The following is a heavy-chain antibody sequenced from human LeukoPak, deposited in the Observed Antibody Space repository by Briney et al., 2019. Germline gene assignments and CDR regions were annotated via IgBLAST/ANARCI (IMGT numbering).Heavy chain of an antibody. CDR1: GFTFSSYA. Sequence: GRSLRLSCAASGFTFSSYAMHWVRQAPGKGLEWVSGINWNGGSTGYADSVKGRFTISRDNAKNSLYLQMNSLRAEDTALYHCARELPRAPFDYWGQGTLVTVSS. CDR2: INWNGGST. CDR3: ARELPRAPFDY. J-gene: IGHJ4*02. V-gene: IGHV3-20*01. D-gene: IGHD1-26*01.